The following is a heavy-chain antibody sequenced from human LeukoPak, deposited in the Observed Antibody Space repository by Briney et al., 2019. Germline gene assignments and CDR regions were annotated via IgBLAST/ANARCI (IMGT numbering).Heavy chain of an antibody. CDR1: GFTFSSYA. V-gene: IGHV3-23*01. CDR3: AKESSSPTVSGSAPREIYYYYGMNV. CDR2: ISGSGGST. D-gene: IGHD3-10*01. J-gene: IGHJ6*02. Sequence: GGSLRLSCAASGFTFSSYAMSWVRQAPGKGLEWVSAISGSGGSTYYADSVKGRFTISRDNSKTTLYLQMNSLRAEDTAVYYCAKESSSPTVSGSAPREIYYYYGMNVWGQGTTVTV.